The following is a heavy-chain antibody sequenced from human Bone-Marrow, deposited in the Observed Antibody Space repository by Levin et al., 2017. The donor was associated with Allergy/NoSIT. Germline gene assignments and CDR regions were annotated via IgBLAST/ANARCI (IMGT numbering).Heavy chain of an antibody. CDR3: ARHVGGYASGWSAP. V-gene: IGHV5-51*01. CDR1: GYSFSSYW. J-gene: IGHJ5*02. CDR2: IHPRDSDT. D-gene: IGHD6-19*01. Sequence: GESLKISCKGSGYSFSSYWIAWVRQMPGKGLEWMGIIHPRDSDTKYRSSFQGQVTISADKSTKTVYLQWSSLKASDTGIYYCARHVGGYASGWSAPWGQGTLVTVSS.